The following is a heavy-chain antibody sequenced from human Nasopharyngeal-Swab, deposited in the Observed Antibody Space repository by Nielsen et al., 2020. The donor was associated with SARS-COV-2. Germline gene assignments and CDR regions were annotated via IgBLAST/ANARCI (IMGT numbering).Heavy chain of an antibody. CDR3: AKEGIAVADGSWFDP. D-gene: IGHD6-19*01. Sequence: GGSLRLSCAASGFTFTSYGMHWVRQAPGKGLEWVAVISYDGSNKYYADSVKGRFTISRDNSKNTLYLQMNSLRAEDTAVYYCAKEGIAVADGSWFDPWGQGTLVTVSS. CDR2: ISYDGSNK. J-gene: IGHJ5*02. CDR1: GFTFTSYG. V-gene: IGHV3-30*18.